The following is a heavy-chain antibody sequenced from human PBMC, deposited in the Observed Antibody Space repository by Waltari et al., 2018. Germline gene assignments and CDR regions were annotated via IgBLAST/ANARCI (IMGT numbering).Heavy chain of an antibody. J-gene: IGHJ4*02. Sequence: EVQLVESGGGLVKPGGSLRLSCAASGFTFSSYSMTWVRQAPGKGLGWVSSISSSSSYIYYADSVKGRFTISRDNAKNSLYLQMNSLRAEDTAVYYCARGYLGYRPGGGGFDYWGQGTLVTVSS. D-gene: IGHD5-18*01. V-gene: IGHV3-21*01. CDR1: GFTFSSYS. CDR2: ISSSSSYI. CDR3: ARGYLGYRPGGGGFDY.